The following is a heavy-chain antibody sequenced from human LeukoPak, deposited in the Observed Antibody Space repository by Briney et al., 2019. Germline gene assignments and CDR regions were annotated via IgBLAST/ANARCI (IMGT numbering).Heavy chain of an antibody. V-gene: IGHV4-39*07. J-gene: IGHJ3*02. CDR3: ARIPRRITMVRGAGTMTFDI. CDR2: IYYSGST. Sequence: SETLSLTCTVSGGSISSTSYYWGWIRQPPGKGLEWIGSIYYSGSTYYNPSLKSRVTISVDTSKNQFSLKLSSVTAADTAVYYCARIPRRITMVRGAGTMTFDIWGQGTMVTVSS. CDR1: GGSISSTSYY. D-gene: IGHD3-10*01.